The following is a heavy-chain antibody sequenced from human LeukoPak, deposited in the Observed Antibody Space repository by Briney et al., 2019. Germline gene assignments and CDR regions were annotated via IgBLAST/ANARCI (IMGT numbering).Heavy chain of an antibody. J-gene: IGHJ4*02. CDR2: ISGSGGST. CDR1: GFTFSSYG. D-gene: IGHD6-19*01. CDR3: AKGGSYSSGWYLVY. V-gene: IGHV3-23*01. Sequence: GGSLRLSCAASGFTFSSYGMSWVRQVPGKGLEWVSAISGSGGSTYYADSVKGRFTISRDNSKNTLYLQMNSLRAEDTAVYYCAKGGSYSSGWYLVYWGQGTLVTVSS.